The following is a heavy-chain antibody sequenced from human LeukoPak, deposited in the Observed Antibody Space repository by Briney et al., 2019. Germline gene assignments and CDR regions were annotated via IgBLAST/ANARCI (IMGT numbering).Heavy chain of an antibody. D-gene: IGHD5-12*01. Sequence: GGSLRLSCAASGFTFSSYWMHWVRQAPGKGLVWVSRINSDGSSTSYADSVKGRFTISRDNAENTLYLQMNSLRAEDTAVCYCARPGRYSRLAFDIWGQGTMVTVSS. CDR3: ARPGRYSRLAFDI. J-gene: IGHJ3*02. CDR2: INSDGSST. CDR1: GFTFSSYW. V-gene: IGHV3-74*01.